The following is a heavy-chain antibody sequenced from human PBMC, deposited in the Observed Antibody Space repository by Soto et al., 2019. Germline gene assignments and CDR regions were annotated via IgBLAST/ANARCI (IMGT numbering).Heavy chain of an antibody. V-gene: IGHV3-49*03. CDR3: TRGIITMIVVAMGAFDN. J-gene: IGHJ3*02. CDR1: GLTFGDYA. CDR2: IRSKAYGGTT. Sequence: GGSLRLSCTASGLTFGDYAMSWFRQAAGKGLEGVGFIRSKAYGGTTEYAASVKGRFTISRDDSKSIAYLQMNSLKTEDTAVYYCTRGIITMIVVAMGAFDNWGQGTMVTVSS. D-gene: IGHD3-22*01.